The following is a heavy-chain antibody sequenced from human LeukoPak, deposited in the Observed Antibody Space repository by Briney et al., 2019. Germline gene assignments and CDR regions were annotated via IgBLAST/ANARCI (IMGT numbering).Heavy chain of an antibody. Sequence: ASVMVSCKASGYTFTNYYMHWMRQAPGQGPEWMGIINPRGGATDYAQKFQDRVTMTSDTSTSTVYLQLNSLRSEDTAVYFCARVGVTAATADYWGQGTLVTVSS. D-gene: IGHD6-25*01. CDR3: ARVGVTAATADY. V-gene: IGHV1-46*01. CDR1: GYTFTNYY. CDR2: INPRGGAT. J-gene: IGHJ4*02.